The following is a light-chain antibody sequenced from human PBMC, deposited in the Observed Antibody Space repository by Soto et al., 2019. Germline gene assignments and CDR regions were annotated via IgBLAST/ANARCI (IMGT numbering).Light chain of an antibody. Sequence: QSVLTQPPAASVTPGQRVTISCSGGSSNIGTNAVNWYQQLPGTAPKLLIYNNNQRPSGVPDRFSGSKSGPSASLAIRGLQSEDEADYYCAAWDDSLNGYVFGTGTKVTVL. CDR1: SSNIGTNA. V-gene: IGLV1-44*01. CDR2: NNN. J-gene: IGLJ1*01. CDR3: AAWDDSLNGYV.